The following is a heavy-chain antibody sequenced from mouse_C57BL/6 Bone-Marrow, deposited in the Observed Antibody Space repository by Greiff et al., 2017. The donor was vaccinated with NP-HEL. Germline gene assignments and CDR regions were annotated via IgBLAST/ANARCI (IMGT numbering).Heavy chain of an antibody. CDR2: ISSKSSNYAT. CDR1: GFTFNTYA. CDR3: VRETSFAY. V-gene: IGHV10-3*01. Sequence: EVQLQQSGGGLVQPKGSLKLSCAASGFTFNTYAMHWVRQAPGKGLEWVARISSKSSNYATYYADSVKDRFTISRDDSQSMLYLQMNNLKTEDTAMYYCVRETSFAYWGQGTLVTVSA. J-gene: IGHJ3*01.